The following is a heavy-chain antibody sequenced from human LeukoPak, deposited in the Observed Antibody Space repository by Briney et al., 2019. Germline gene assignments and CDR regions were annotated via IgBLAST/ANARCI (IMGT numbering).Heavy chain of an antibody. Sequence: GGSLRLSCAVSGITLSNYGMSWVRQAPGKGLEWVAGIGASGGGTNYADSVKGRFTIPRDNPKNTLYLQMNSLRAEDTVVYFCAKRGVVIRVILVGFHKEAYYFDSWGQGALVTVSS. V-gene: IGHV3-23*01. CDR1: GITLSNYG. J-gene: IGHJ4*02. CDR3: AKRGVVIRVILVGFHKEAYYFDS. CDR2: IGASGGGT. D-gene: IGHD3-22*01.